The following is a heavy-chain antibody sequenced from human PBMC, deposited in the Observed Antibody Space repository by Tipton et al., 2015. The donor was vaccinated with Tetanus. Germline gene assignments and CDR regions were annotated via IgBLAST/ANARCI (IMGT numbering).Heavy chain of an antibody. D-gene: IGHD3-22*01. Sequence: LRLSCAVYGGSFTDYSWSWIRQPPGQGLEWIGEVNQAGNTDYIPSLKGRVTMSLDTSKSQLSLNLSSATAADTAVYYCARGPRTRIYDSSGYSFRYFYGMDVWGLGATVTVSS. CDR2: VNQAGNT. V-gene: IGHV4-34*01. CDR1: GGSFTDYS. CDR3: ARGPRTRIYDSSGYSFRYFYGMDV. J-gene: IGHJ6*02.